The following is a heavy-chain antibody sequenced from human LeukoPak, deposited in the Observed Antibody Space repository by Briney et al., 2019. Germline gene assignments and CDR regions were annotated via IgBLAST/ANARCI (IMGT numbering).Heavy chain of an antibody. CDR1: GFTFSSYW. J-gene: IGHJ3*02. V-gene: IGHV3-74*01. CDR3: TRDSGPDAFDI. CDR2: INRDGSST. Sequence: GGSLRLSCAASGFTFSSYWMHWVRQAPGKGLVWVSRINRDGSSTIYADSVKGRLTISRDNAKNTLFLQMNSLRAEDTAVYYCTRDSGPDAFDIWGQGTMVTVSS.